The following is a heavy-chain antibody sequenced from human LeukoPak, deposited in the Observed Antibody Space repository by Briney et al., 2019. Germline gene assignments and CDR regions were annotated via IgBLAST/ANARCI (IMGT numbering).Heavy chain of an antibody. J-gene: IGHJ4*02. CDR3: ARDLKMGYSSGRYSWGTGSSNDY. V-gene: IGHV1-8*02. Sequence: ASVKVSCKASGYTFTSYAMNWVRQAPGQGLEWMGWMNPNSGNTGYAQKFQGRVTMTRNTSISTAYMELSSLRSEDTAVYYCARDLKMGYSSGRYSWGTGSSNDYWGQGTLVTVSS. CDR1: GYTFTSYA. D-gene: IGHD6-19*01. CDR2: MNPNSGNT.